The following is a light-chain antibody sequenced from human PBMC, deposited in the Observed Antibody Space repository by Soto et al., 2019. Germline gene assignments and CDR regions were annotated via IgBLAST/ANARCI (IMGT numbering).Light chain of an antibody. CDR2: GAS. Sequence: EIVLTQSPGTLSLSPGEGATLSCRASQSVSSRFLAWYQQKPGQAPRLLIYGASSRATGIPDRFSGSGSGTDFTLTITRLEPEDFAVYYCQQYGSSPPVTFGGGTKVEIK. V-gene: IGKV3-20*01. J-gene: IGKJ4*01. CDR1: QSVSSRF. CDR3: QQYGSSPPVT.